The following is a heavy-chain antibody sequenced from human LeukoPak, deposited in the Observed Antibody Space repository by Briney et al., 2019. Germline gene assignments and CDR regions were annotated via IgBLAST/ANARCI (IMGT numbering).Heavy chain of an antibody. CDR3: ARGLVVVPAALGYYYYGMDV. V-gene: IGHV4-59*01. CDR1: GGPISSYY. J-gene: IGHJ6*04. D-gene: IGHD2-2*01. Sequence: SETLSLTCTVSGGPISSYYWSWIRQPPGKGLEWIGYIYYSGSTNYNPSLKSRVTISVDTSKNQFSLKLSSVTAADTAVYYCARGLVVVPAALGYYYYGMDVWGEGTTVTVSS. CDR2: IYYSGST.